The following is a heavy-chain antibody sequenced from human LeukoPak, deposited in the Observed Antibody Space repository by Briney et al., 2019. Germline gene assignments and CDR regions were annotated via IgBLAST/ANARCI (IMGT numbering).Heavy chain of an antibody. V-gene: IGHV1-8*03. D-gene: IGHD2-2*01. Sequence: ASVKVSCKASGYTFSSYDINWVRQAPGQGLEWMGWMNPNSGNTGYTQKFQGRVTITLNTSISTAYMELSSLRSDDTAIYYCARGERSRYQLLVGGRVYYMDVWGEGTTVTVSS. CDR2: MNPNSGNT. J-gene: IGHJ6*03. CDR1: GYTFSSYD. CDR3: ARGERSRYQLLVGGRVYYMDV.